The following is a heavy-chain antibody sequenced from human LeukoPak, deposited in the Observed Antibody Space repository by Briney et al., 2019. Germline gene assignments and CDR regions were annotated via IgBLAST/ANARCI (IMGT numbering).Heavy chain of an antibody. CDR1: GFTFSSYA. CDR2: MSGNGGST. J-gene: IGHJ6*04. CDR3: AKEGGTTDYYGMDV. D-gene: IGHD1-1*01. Sequence: PGGSLRLSCAASGFTFSSYAMSWVRQAPGKGLERVSAMSGNGGSTYYADSVKGRFTISRDKSKNTLYLQMNSLRAEDTAIYYCAKEGGTTDYYGMDVWGKGTTVTVSS. V-gene: IGHV3-23*01.